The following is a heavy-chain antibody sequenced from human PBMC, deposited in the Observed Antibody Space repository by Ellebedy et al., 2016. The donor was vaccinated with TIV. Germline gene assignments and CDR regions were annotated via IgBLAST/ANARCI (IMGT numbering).Heavy chain of an antibody. V-gene: IGHV4-59*01. D-gene: IGHD1-7*01. CDR2: IYYSGST. CDR3: ARLANIAGTKWYFDY. J-gene: IGHJ4*02. CDR1: GGSISSYY. Sequence: MPSETLSLTCTVSGGSISSYYWSWIRQLPGKGLEWIGYIYYSGSTNYNPSLKSRVTMSVDTSKNQFSLKLSSVTAADTAVYYCARLANIAGTKWYFDYWGQGTLVTVSS.